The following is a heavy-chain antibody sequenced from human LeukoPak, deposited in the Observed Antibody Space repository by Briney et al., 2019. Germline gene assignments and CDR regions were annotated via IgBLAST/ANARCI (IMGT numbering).Heavy chain of an antibody. J-gene: IGHJ4*02. CDR3: ARGASGYSYGLDY. Sequence: SETLSLTCAVYGGSFSSYYWSWIRQPPGKGLEWIGEINHSGSTNYNPSLKSRVTISVDTSKNQFSLKLSSVTAADTAVYYCARGASGYSYGLDYWGQGTLVTVSS. V-gene: IGHV4-34*01. D-gene: IGHD5-18*01. CDR2: INHSGST. CDR1: GGSFSSYY.